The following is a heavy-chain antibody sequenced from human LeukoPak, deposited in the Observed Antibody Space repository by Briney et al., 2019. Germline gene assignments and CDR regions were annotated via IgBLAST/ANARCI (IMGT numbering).Heavy chain of an antibody. CDR2: IYYSGST. CDR3: ARGEDSLVEPFDY. V-gene: IGHV4-39*07. Sequence: SQTLSLTCTVSGGSISSGDYYWGWIRQPPGKGLECIGNIYYSGSTYYNPSLKSRVTISVDTSKNQFSLKLSSVTAADTAVYYCARGEDSLVEPFDYWGQGTLVTVSS. J-gene: IGHJ4*02. CDR1: GGSISSGDYY. D-gene: IGHD1-14*01.